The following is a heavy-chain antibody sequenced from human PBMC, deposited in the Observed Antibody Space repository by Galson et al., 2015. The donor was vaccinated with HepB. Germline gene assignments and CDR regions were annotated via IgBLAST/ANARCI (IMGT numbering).Heavy chain of an antibody. CDR1: GFTFSSYA. J-gene: IGHJ4*02. CDR3: ARDNWGFDY. V-gene: IGHV3-30-3*01. CDR2: ISYDGSNK. Sequence: SLRLSCAASGFTFSSYAMHWVRQAPGKGLEWVAVISYDGSNKYYADSVKGRFTISRDNSKNTLYLQMNSLRAEDTAVYYYARDNWGFDYWGQGTLVTVSS. D-gene: IGHD7-27*01.